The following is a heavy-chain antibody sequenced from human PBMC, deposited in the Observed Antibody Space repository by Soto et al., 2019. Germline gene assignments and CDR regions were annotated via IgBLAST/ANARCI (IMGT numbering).Heavy chain of an antibody. CDR3: ARGSSVVTAIHFDY. Sequence: PSETLSLTCAVYGGSFSGYYWSWIRQPPGKGLEWIGEINHSGSTNYNPSLKSRVTISVDTSKNQFSLKLSSVTAADTAVYYCARGSSVVTAIHFDYWGQGTLVTVSS. CDR1: GGSFSGYY. CDR2: INHSGST. V-gene: IGHV4-34*01. J-gene: IGHJ4*02. D-gene: IGHD2-21*02.